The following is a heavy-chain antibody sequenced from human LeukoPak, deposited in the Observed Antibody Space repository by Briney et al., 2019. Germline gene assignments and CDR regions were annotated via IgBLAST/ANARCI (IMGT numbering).Heavy chain of an antibody. CDR3: ARVGYDFWSGYNYYYGMDV. CDR1: GYTFTSYG. V-gene: IGHV1-18*01. Sequence: ASVKVSCKASGYTFTSYGISWVRQAPGQGLEWMGWISAYNGNTNYAQKLQGRVTMTTDTFTSTAYMELRSLRSDDTAVYYCARVGYDFWSGYNYYYGMDVWGQGTTVTVSS. J-gene: IGHJ6*02. CDR2: ISAYNGNT. D-gene: IGHD3-3*01.